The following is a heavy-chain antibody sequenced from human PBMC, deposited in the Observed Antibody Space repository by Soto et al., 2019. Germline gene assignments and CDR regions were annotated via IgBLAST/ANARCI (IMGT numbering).Heavy chain of an antibody. CDR3: ARERTPRTGFDY. CDR2: SYYTGAT. Sequence: GPGHPSETLSLTCTVSVGSITGYYWSWIRQSPGKGLEWIGCSYYTGATNYNPSLKSRVTISVDTSKNQFSLTLSSATAADTAVYYCARERTPRTGFDYWGQGTLVTVSS. V-gene: IGHV4-59*01. D-gene: IGHD7-27*01. CDR1: VGSITGYY. J-gene: IGHJ4*02.